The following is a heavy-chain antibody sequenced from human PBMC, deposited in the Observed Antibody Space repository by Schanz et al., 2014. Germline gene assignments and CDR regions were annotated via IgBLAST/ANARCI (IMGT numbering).Heavy chain of an antibody. CDR3: ARDLLVSHYDFWSGNDY. V-gene: IGHV3-21*01. D-gene: IGHD3-3*01. J-gene: IGHJ4*02. CDR1: RIIFGTYS. CDR2: INSRSNFI. Sequence: EVQLVESGGGLVKPGGSLRLSCTASRIIFGTYSMNWIRQTPKGLEWVSSINSRSNFIYYADSVKGRFTISRDNAKNSLYLQMNSLRAEDTAVYYCARDLLVSHYDFWSGNDYWGQGTLVTVSS.